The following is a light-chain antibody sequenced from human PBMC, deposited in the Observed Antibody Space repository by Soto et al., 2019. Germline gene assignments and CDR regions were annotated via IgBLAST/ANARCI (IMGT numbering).Light chain of an antibody. CDR1: QSVSSD. CDR3: HQYNNWLWT. Sequence: ETVMTQSPGTLSVSPGERVTLSCRASQSVSSDLAWYSQRPGQAPRLLIYGASTRATGIPARFSGSGSGTEFTLTISGLQSEDFAVYFCHQYNNWLWTFGQGTRVEIK. CDR2: GAS. J-gene: IGKJ1*01. V-gene: IGKV3-15*01.